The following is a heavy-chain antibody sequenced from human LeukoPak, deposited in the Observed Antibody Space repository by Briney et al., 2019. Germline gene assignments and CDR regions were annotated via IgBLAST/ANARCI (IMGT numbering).Heavy chain of an antibody. CDR2: ISSSSSYI. Sequence: PGGSLRLSCAASGFTFSSYSMNWVRQAPGKGLEWVSSISSSSSYIYYADSVKGRFTISRDNAKNSLYLQMNSLRAEDTAVYYCALSGAILKDLDYWGQGTLVTVSS. CDR3: ALSGAILKDLDY. V-gene: IGHV3-21*01. D-gene: IGHD3-10*01. J-gene: IGHJ4*02. CDR1: GFTFSSYS.